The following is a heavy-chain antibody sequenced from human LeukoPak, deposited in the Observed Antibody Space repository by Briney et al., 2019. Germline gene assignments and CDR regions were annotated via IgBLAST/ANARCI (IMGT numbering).Heavy chain of an antibody. CDR2: ISGSGDST. D-gene: IGHD2-2*01. CDR1: GFTFNKYG. CDR3: AKSFRSTSLDY. Sequence: GGSLRLSCLVSGFTFNKYGMVWVRQAPGKGLEWVSGISGSGDSTYYADSVKGRFTISRDNSRNTLYLQMNSLRAGDTAVYYCAKSFRSTSLDYWGQGTLVTVSS. V-gene: IGHV3-23*01. J-gene: IGHJ4*02.